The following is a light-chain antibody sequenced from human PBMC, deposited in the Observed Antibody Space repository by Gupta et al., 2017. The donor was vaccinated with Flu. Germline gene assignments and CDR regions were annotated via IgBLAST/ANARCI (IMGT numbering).Light chain of an antibody. CDR1: SSNIGAGYD. CDR3: QSHESRRSGHYV. J-gene: IGLJ1*01. Sequence: QFVLTQPPSVFGAPGQRVTISCTGSSSNIGAGYDVHWYQQFPGTAPKLLIFGNTNRHSGGPDRISGSKSGASAALVITGLQAEEEADYYCQSHESRRSGHYVFGTGTKVTVL. V-gene: IGLV1-40*01. CDR2: GNT.